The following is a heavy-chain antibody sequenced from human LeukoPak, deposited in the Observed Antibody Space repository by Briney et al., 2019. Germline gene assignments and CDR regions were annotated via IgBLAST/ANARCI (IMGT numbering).Heavy chain of an antibody. CDR3: ARDGISDADAFDI. CDR1: SGSISSYY. D-gene: IGHD1-14*01. V-gene: IGHV4-59*01. CDR2: IYYSGST. Sequence: PSETLSLTCTVSSGSISSYYWSWIRQPPGKGLEWIGYIYYSGSTNSNPSLKSRVTISVDTSKNQFSLKLSSVTAADTAVYYCARDGISDADAFDIWGQGTMVTVSS. J-gene: IGHJ3*02.